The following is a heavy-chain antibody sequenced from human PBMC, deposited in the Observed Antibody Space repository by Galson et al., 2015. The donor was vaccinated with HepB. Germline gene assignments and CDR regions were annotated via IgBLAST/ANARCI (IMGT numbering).Heavy chain of an antibody. J-gene: IGHJ3*02. CDR3: ARDPFISLWFGESDAFDI. V-gene: IGHV3-21*01. CDR1: GFTFSSYS. Sequence: SLRLSCAASGFTFSSYSMNWVRQAPGKGLEWVSSISSSSSYIYYADSVKGRFTISRDNAKNSLYLQMNSLRAEDTAVYYCARDPFISLWFGESDAFDIWGQGTMVTVSS. CDR2: ISSSSSYI. D-gene: IGHD3-10*01.